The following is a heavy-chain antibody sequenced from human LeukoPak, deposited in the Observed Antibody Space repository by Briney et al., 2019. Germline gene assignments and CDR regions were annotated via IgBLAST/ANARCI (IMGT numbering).Heavy chain of an antibody. J-gene: IGHJ4*02. Sequence: PGGSLRLSCAAFGFTFSSYAMSWIRQAPGKGLEWVSAIISGCGVTYYADSVNGRFTIARDNSKNTLYLQLNGLRADDTAVYYCAKYDFDTSGYYYVNFDYWGQGTLVTVSS. V-gene: IGHV3-23*01. CDR2: IISGCGVT. D-gene: IGHD3-22*01. CDR3: AKYDFDTSGYYYVNFDY. CDR1: GFTFSSYA.